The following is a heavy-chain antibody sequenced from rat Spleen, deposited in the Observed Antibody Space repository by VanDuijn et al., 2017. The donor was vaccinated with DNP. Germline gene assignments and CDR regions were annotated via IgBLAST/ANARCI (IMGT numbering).Heavy chain of an antibody. D-gene: IGHD2-5*01. J-gene: IGHJ2*01. CDR1: GFTFSNYD. V-gene: IGHV5-58*01. CDR3: AKGGYYYFDY. Sequence: EVQLVESGGGLVQPGRSMKLSCAASGFTFSNYDMAWNRPAPGKGLEGVASISGDGGSTYYPDSVKGRFTISRDNAENTVYLQMTSLRSEDTATYYCAKGGYYYFDYWGQGVMVTVSS. CDR2: ISGDGGST.